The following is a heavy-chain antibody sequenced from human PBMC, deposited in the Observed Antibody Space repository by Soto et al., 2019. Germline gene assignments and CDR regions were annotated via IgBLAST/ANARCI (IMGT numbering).Heavy chain of an antibody. CDR2: IIPIFGTA. V-gene: IGHV1-69*13. CDR3: GSSWYYYDSSGYYVAY. Sequence: SVKVSCKASGGPFSSYAISLVRQAPGQGLEWMGGIIPIFGTANYAQKFQGRVTITADESTSTAYMELSSLRSEDTAVYYCGSSWYYYDSSGYYVAYWGQGTMVTVSS. D-gene: IGHD3-22*01. J-gene: IGHJ4*02. CDR1: GGPFSSYA.